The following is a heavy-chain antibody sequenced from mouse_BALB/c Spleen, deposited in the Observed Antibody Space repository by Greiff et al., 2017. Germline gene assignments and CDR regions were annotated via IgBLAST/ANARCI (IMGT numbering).Heavy chain of an antibody. CDR2: IDPSDSET. D-gene: IGHD2-1*01. J-gene: IGHJ3*01. Sequence: QVQLQQPGAELVKPGAPVKLSCKASGYTFTSYWMTWVKQRPGRGLEWIGRIDPSDSETHYNQKFKDKATLTVDKSSSTAYIQLSSLTSEDSAVYYCARMNYGNYEGWFAYWGQGTLVTVSA. CDR3: ARMNYGNYEGWFAY. CDR1: GYTFTSYW. V-gene: IGHV1-69*02.